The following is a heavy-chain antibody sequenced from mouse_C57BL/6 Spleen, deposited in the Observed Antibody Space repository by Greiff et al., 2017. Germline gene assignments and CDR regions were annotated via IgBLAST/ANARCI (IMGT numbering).Heavy chain of an antibody. D-gene: IGHD2-2*01. CDR1: GYTFTSYW. V-gene: IGHV1-64*01. CDR2: IHPNSGST. J-gene: IGHJ2*01. Sequence: VKLQQPGAELVKPGASVKLSCKASGYTFTSYWMHWVKQRPGQGLEWIGMIHPNSGSTNYNEKFKSKATLTVDKSSSTAYMQLSSLTSEDSAVYYCARGVTDDYWGQGTTLTVSS. CDR3: ARGVTDDY.